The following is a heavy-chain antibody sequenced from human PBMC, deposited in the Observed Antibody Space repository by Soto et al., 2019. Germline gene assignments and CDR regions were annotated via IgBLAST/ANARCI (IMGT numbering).Heavy chain of an antibody. CDR3: ARTAWGSADN. J-gene: IGHJ4*02. CDR2: MNEGGSGK. D-gene: IGHD7-27*01. CDR1: GFTFSNYW. Sequence: GSLRLSCAASGFTFSNYWMAWVRQAPGKGLEWVANMNEGGSGKYYVDSVMGRFTISRENAKNSLYLQMNSLRAEDTAVYYCARTAWGSADNWGQGALVTVSS. V-gene: IGHV3-7*01.